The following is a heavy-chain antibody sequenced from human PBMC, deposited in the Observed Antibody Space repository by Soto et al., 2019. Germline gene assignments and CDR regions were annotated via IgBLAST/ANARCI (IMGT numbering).Heavy chain of an antibody. V-gene: IGHV3-30*03. CDR1: TFTVSLYG. CDR3: ARDIWSGNYKWFDS. D-gene: IGHD3-3*01. CDR2: ISNDGGTQ. Sequence: GGSLRLSCAASTFTVSLYGIQWVRQAPGKGLDWVAFISNDGGTQYYADSVKGRFSISRDNSMNTVDLHMNSLRAEDTAIYYCARDIWSGNYKWFDSWGQGTLVTVSS. J-gene: IGHJ5*01.